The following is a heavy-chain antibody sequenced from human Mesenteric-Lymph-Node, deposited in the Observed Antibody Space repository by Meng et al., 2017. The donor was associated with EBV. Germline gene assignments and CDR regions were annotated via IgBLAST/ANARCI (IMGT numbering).Heavy chain of an antibody. CDR2: IYYSGST. J-gene: IGHJ4*02. V-gene: IGHV4-39*07. D-gene: IGHD3-10*01. Sequence: QLQLQESGPGLVKPSETLSPPCTVSGGSISSSSYYWGWIRQPPGKGLEWIGSIYYSGSTNYNPSLKSRVTISVDKSKNQFSLKLSSVTAADTAVYYCARASYGSGIDYWGQGTLVTV. CDR1: GGSISSSSYY. CDR3: ARASYGSGIDY.